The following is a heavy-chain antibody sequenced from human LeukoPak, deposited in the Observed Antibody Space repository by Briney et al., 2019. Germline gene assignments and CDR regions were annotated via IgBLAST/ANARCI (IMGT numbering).Heavy chain of an antibody. Sequence: GGSLRLSCAASAFTFDDSAMHWVRQAPGKCLEWVSLISWDGGSTYYADSVKGRFTISRDNSKNSLYLQMNSLRAEDTALYYCAKDMAAYYYASGNIDYWGQGTLVTVSS. J-gene: IGHJ4*02. CDR2: ISWDGGST. D-gene: IGHD3-10*01. CDR1: AFTFDDSA. V-gene: IGHV3-43D*03. CDR3: AKDMAAYYYASGNIDY.